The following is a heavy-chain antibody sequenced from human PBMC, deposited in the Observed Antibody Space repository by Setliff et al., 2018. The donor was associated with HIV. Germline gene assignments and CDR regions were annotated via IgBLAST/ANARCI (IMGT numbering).Heavy chain of an antibody. V-gene: IGHV1-18*01. Sequence: GASVKVSCKASGYTFSTYSITWVRQAPGQGLEWMGWVSAYNGHTDFAQKFQGRITLTTDTSSNTAYMELRSLRSDDTAIYYCAREICITIFWGPEAGSCYFDYWGQGTLVTAPQ. D-gene: IGHD3-9*01. CDR3: AREICITIFWGPEAGSCYFDY. CDR1: GYTFSTYS. J-gene: IGHJ4*02. CDR2: VSAYNGHT.